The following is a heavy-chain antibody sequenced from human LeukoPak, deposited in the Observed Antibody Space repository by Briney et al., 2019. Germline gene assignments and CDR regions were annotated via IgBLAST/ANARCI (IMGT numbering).Heavy chain of an antibody. D-gene: IGHD3-3*01. Sequence: TSETLSLTCAVYGGSFSGYYWSWIRQPPGKGLEWIGEINHSGSTNYNPSLKSRVTISVDTSKNQFSLKLSSVTAADTAVYYCARERRPTYYDFWSGYYIWGQGTLVTVSS. V-gene: IGHV4-34*01. CDR2: INHSGST. CDR1: GGSFSGYY. CDR3: ARERRPTYYDFWSGYYI. J-gene: IGHJ4*02.